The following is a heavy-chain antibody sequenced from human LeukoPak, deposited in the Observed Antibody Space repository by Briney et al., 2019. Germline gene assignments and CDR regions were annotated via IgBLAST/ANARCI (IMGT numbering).Heavy chain of an antibody. V-gene: IGHV3-73*01. CDR1: GFTFSGSA. CDR2: IRSKANSYAT. CDR3: TAIAAVEDYFFGMDV. J-gene: IGHJ6*02. Sequence: GGSLRLSCTAPGFTFSGSAMHWVRQASGKGLEWVGRIRSKANSYATAYAASVKGRFTISRDDSKNTAYLQLNSLKTEDTAVFYCTAIAAVEDYFFGMDVWGQGTTVTVSS. D-gene: IGHD6-13*01.